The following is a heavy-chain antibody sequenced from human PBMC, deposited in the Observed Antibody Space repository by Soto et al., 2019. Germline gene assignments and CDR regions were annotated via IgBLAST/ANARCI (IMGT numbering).Heavy chain of an antibody. Sequence: EVQILESGGALIQPGGSLRLSCAASGFTSSMTWVRQAPGKGLEWVSASDFSGRLTYYADSVKGSFTIFRDTSVNTLFLQMNSLRTEDTAVYYCANILVVQWLVPGGYWGPGTLVTVSS. V-gene: IGHV3-23*01. D-gene: IGHD6-19*01. J-gene: IGHJ4*02. CDR1: GFTSS. CDR2: SDFSGRLT. CDR3: ANILVVQWLVPGGY.